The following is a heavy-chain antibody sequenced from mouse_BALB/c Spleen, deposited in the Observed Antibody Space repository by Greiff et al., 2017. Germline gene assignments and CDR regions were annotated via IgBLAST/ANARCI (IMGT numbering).Heavy chain of an antibody. V-gene: IGHV2-5-1*01. CDR3: AKRRYDGYWYFDV. D-gene: IGHD2-14*01. CDR2: IWRGGST. Sequence: QVQLKESGPSLVQPSQSLSITCTVSGFSLTSYGVHWVRQSPGKGLEWLGVIWRGGSTDYNAAFMSRLSITKDNSKSQVFFKMNSLQADDTAIYYCAKRRYDGYWYFDVWGAGTTVTVSS. J-gene: IGHJ1*01. CDR1: GFSLTSYG.